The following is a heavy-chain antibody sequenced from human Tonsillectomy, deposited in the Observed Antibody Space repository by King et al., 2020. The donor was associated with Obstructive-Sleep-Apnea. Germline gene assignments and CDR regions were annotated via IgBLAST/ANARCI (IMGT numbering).Heavy chain of an antibody. CDR3: ARSNYDILTGYYFDY. Sequence: VPLQESGPGLVKPSQTLSLTCTVSGGSISSGGYYWRWIRQHPGQGLEWIGYIYYSGSTYYNPSLKSRVTISVDTSKNQFSLKLSSVTAADTAVYYCARSNYDILTGYYFDYWGQGTLVTVSS. D-gene: IGHD3-9*01. CDR2: IYYSGST. V-gene: IGHV4-31*03. CDR1: GGSISSGGYY. J-gene: IGHJ4*02.